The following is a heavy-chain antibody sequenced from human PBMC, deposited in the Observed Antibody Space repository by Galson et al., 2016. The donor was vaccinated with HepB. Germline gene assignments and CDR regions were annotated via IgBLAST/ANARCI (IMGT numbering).Heavy chain of an antibody. CDR2: KTSGGTT. J-gene: IGHJ6*04. V-gene: IGHV3-15*01. D-gene: IGHD4-11*01. CDR1: GVTVSNAW. Sequence: SLRLSCAVSGVTVSNAWMSWVRHAPGQGLQWVGRKTSGGTTDYAAPVKGRFTISRDESTNTLYLLMNSLQSEDTGVYYCTAKDISIPPYYYYYAMDVWGNGTTVTVSS. CDR3: TAKDISIPPYYYYYAMDV.